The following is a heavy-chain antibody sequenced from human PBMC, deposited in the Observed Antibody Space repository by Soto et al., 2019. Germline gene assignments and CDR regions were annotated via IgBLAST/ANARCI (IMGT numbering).Heavy chain of an antibody. D-gene: IGHD2-21*02. CDR1: GFSLSTNT. CDR2: ISNDGRRK. Sequence: GGSLRLSCAASGFSLSTNTMHWVRQVPGKGLEWVASISNDGRRKYYADFVKGRFTISRDTANNILYLEMNSLRAEDTSLYYCARVATAMTYDFWGQGTQVTVSS. V-gene: IGHV3-30*04. CDR3: ARVATAMTYDF. J-gene: IGHJ4*02.